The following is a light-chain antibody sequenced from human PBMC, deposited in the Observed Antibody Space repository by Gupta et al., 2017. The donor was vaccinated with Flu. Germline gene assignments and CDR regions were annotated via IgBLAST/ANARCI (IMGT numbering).Light chain of an antibody. V-gene: IGLV2-14*01. CDR3: HSETSSSNEGV. Sequence: QSALTQPASVSGSPGQSITISCTGTSSDVGGYNYVSWYQQHPGNAPKLMIYEVSSRSSGVPDRFSGSKSGTTASITTAGLQAEEAADYYCHSETSSSNEGVFGGGTKLTVL. J-gene: IGLJ7*01. CDR2: EVS. CDR1: SSDVGGYNY.